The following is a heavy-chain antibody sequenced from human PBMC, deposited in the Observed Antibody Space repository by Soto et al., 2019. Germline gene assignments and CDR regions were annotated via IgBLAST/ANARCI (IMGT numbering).Heavy chain of an antibody. D-gene: IGHD3-22*01. J-gene: IGHJ3*02. CDR3: ARDNVRRPYDSRGYPDAFDI. CDR1: GYTFTSYG. CDR2: ISAYNGNT. Sequence: ASVKVSCKASGYTFTSYGISWVRQAPGQGLEWMGWISAYNGNTNYAQRLQGRVTMTTDTSTSTAYMELRSLRSDDTAVYYCARDNVRRPYDSRGYPDAFDIWGQGTMVTVSS. V-gene: IGHV1-18*01.